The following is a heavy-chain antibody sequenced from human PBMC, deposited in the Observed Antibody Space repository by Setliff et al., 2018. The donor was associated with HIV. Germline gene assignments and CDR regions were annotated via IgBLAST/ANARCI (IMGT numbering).Heavy chain of an antibody. CDR1: GFIFDGYA. J-gene: IGHJ6*03. CDR2: IPSNSEYT. V-gene: IGHV3-43D*04. Sequence: PGGSLRLSCAASGFIFDGYAMHWVRQVLGKGLEWVALIPSNSEYTIYADSVEGRFTISRDNNKNTLYLQMNSLRAEDTAVYYRAKDGHDQDHYYHMDVWGKGTTVTVSS. CDR3: AKDGHDQDHYYHMDV. D-gene: IGHD1-1*01.